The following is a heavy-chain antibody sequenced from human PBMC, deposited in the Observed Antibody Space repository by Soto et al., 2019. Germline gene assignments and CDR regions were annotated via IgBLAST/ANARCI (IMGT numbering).Heavy chain of an antibody. J-gene: IGHJ6*02. CDR3: ARDLCPLGSGTACPLYGLDI. CDR2: LKSDNGGT. D-gene: IGHD3-10*01. CDR1: GYTFTGHY. Sequence: QVQLVQSGAEVKPPGASVKVSCKASGYTFTGHYMHWVRQVSGKRLEHLGWLKSDNGGTYYAPKFPGRGTFTRDTSTSTAYMELNGLQSDDTAVYFCARDLCPLGSGTACPLYGLDIWGQGTTVVVS. V-gene: IGHV1-2*02.